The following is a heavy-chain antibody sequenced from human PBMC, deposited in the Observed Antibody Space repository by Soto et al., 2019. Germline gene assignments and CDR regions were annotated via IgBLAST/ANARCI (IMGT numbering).Heavy chain of an antibody. Sequence: GGSMRFCYTASGFNFGDDAMSCFRKAPKKGLEWVGFIRSKAYGGTTEYAASVKGRFTISRDDSKSIAYLQMNSLKTEDTAVYYCTRRRERWLQRYYFDYWGQGTLVTVSS. V-gene: IGHV3-49*03. D-gene: IGHD5-12*01. CDR3: TRRRERWLQRYYFDY. CDR2: IRSKAYGGTT. J-gene: IGHJ4*02. CDR1: GFNFGDDA.